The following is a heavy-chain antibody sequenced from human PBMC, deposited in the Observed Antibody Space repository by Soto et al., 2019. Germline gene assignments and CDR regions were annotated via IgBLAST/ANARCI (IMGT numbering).Heavy chain of an antibody. Sequence: QVQVVQSGAEEKKPGASVKVSCKASGYIFNGYAIHWVRQAPGQRLEWMAWINGGNGNTRYSQKFQGRVTITRDTSANTVHMELSSLRSKDTAVYYCARAGTVFGLLGNFYGMAVWGQGTTVTVSS. CDR1: GYIFNGYA. V-gene: IGHV1-3*05. D-gene: IGHD3-3*01. CDR2: INGGNGNT. J-gene: IGHJ6*02. CDR3: ARAGTVFGLLGNFYGMAV.